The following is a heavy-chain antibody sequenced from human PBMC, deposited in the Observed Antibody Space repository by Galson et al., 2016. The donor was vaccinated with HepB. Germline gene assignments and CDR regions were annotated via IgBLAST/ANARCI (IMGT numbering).Heavy chain of an antibody. D-gene: IGHD3-10*01. CDR2: INPTGDFT. CDR3: ARSDYYASLGGLDF. CDR1: GYTLSRFY. J-gene: IGHJ4*02. Sequence: SVKVSCKASGYTLSRFYMHWVRQAPGEGLEWMGLINPTGDFTTSAQKFQGRVTMTMNTSTSTFYMELTSLRSADTALYYCARSDYYASLGGLDFWGQGTLVTVSS. V-gene: IGHV1-46*01.